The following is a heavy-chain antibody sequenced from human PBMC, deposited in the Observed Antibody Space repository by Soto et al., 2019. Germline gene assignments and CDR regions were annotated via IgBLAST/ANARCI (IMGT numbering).Heavy chain of an antibody. CDR2: ISGSGGST. D-gene: IGHD3-3*01. V-gene: IGHV3-23*01. CDR3: AKDPFYYDFWSGYLVHWFDP. Sequence: GGSLRLSCAASGFTFSSYAMSWVRQAPGKGLEWVSAISGSGGSTYYADSVKGRFTISRDNSKNTLYLQMNSLRAEDTAVYYCAKDPFYYDFWSGYLVHWFDPWGQGTLVTVSS. J-gene: IGHJ5*02. CDR1: GFTFSSYA.